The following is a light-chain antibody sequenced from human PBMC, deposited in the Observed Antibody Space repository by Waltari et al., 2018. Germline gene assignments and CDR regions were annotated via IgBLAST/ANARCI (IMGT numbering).Light chain of an antibody. J-gene: IGLJ3*02. CDR3: GSWDSSLGIGV. Sequence: QSVLTQAPSVSAAPGQTVTISCSGTTPNIGNNYVSWYQQLPGAAPKIVIYEDNRRPSVIPDRFSVSKSGASATLGITGLQTGDEADYYCGSWDSSLGIGVLGGGTRLTVL. V-gene: IGLV1-51*01. CDR1: TPNIGNNY. CDR2: EDN.